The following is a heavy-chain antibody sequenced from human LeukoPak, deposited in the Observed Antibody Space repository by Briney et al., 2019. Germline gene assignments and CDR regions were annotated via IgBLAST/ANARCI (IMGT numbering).Heavy chain of an antibody. CDR1: GDSISSSTNW. J-gene: IGHJ4*02. V-gene: IGHV4-4*02. Sequence: SGTLSLTCAVSGDSISSSTNWWSWVRQPPGKGLEWIGEIFHTGSSNHNPSLKTRLTMSVDKSKNQFSLRLGSVTAADSAVYYCIYGGNSGDWLYWGQGTLVTVSS. D-gene: IGHD4-23*01. CDR2: IFHTGSS. CDR3: IYGGNSGDWLY.